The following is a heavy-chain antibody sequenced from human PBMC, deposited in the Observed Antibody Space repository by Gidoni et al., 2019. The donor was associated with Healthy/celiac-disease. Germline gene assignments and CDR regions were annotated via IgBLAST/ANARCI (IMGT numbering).Heavy chain of an antibody. CDR3: AAVGSPATFRYFDY. V-gene: IGHV1-58*01. D-gene: IGHD2-2*01. CDR2: IVVGSGNT. J-gene: IGHJ4*02. CDR1: GFTFTSSA. Sequence: QMQLVQSGPEVKKPGTSVKVSCKASGFTFTSSAVQWVRQARGQRLEWIGWIVVGSGNTNYAQKFQERVTITRDMSTSTAYMELSSLRSEDTAVYYCAAVGSPATFRYFDYWGQGTLVTVSS.